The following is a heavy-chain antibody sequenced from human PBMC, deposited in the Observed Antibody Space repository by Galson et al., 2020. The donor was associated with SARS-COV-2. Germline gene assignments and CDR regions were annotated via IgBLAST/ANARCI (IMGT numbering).Heavy chain of an antibody. CDR1: GFTVSSNY. CDR2: IYSSGST. D-gene: IGHD2-15*01. Sequence: GGSLSLSCAASGFTVSSNYMSWVRQAPGKGLEWVSVIYSSGSTYYADSVKGRFTISRDNSKNTLYLQMNSLRAEDTAVYYCASAVLPIYYYYYGMDGWVQGTTVTVSS. J-gene: IGHJ6*02. V-gene: IGHV3-53*01. CDR3: ASAVLPIYYYYYGMDG.